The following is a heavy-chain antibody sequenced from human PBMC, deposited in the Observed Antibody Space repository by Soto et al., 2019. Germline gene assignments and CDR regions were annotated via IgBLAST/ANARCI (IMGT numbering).Heavy chain of an antibody. D-gene: IGHD2-15*01. CDR2: ITGSGGST. V-gene: IGHV3-23*01. J-gene: IGHJ4*02. Sequence: EVQLLESGGGLVQPGGSLRLSCAASGFTFSSYAMSWVRQAPGKGLEWVSAITGSGGSTYYADSVKGRFTISRDNSKNTLYLQMNRLRAEDTAVYYCAKMEDIVVVVAANLFDYWGQGTLVTVSS. CDR1: GFTFSSYA. CDR3: AKMEDIVVVVAANLFDY.